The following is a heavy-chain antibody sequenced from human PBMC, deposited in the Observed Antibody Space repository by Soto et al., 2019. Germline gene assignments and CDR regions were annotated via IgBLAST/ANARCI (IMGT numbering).Heavy chain of an antibody. CDR2: VSGGADYT. V-gene: IGHV3-23*01. CDR3: AKEGGDYNCYYLDV. J-gene: IGHJ6*03. CDR1: GFTFSSCA. Sequence: EVHLLESGGGLVQPGGSLRLSCAASGFTFSSCAMTWVRQAPGKGLEWVSEVSGGADYTYYADSVKGRFTISRDNSKNTLSLQMNSLRAEDTAVYYCAKEGGDYNCYYLDVWGKGTTVTVSS. D-gene: IGHD4-17*01.